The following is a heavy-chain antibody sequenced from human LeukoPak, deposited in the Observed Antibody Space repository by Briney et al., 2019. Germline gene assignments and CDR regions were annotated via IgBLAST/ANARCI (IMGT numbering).Heavy chain of an antibody. V-gene: IGHV1-24*01. Sequence: ASVKVSCKVSGYTLTELSMHWVRQAPGKGLEWMGGFDPEDGETIYAQEFQGRVTMTEDTSTDTAYMELSSLRSEDTAVYYCATDPRQWYYYGSGSYYNWGQGTLVTVSS. J-gene: IGHJ4*02. CDR1: GYTLTELS. CDR2: FDPEDGET. CDR3: ATDPRQWYYYGSGSYYN. D-gene: IGHD3-10*01.